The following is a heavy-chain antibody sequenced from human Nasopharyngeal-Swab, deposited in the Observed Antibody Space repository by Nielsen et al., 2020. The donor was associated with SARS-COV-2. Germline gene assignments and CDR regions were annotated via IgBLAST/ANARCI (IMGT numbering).Heavy chain of an antibody. D-gene: IGHD4-17*01. V-gene: IGHV4-4*07. J-gene: IGHJ4*02. CDR2: IHTSGST. CDR3: ARDRKEMSGYGDGPLDY. CDR1: GGSISSYY. Sequence: SETLSPTCTVSGGSISSYYWSWIRQPAGKGLEWIGRIHTSGSTNYNPSLKSRVTMSVDTSKNQFSLKLSSVTAADTAVYYCARDRKEMSGYGDGPLDYWGQGTLVTVSS.